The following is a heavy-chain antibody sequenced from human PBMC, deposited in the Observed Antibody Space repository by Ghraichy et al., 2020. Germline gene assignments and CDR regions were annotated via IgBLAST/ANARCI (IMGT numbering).Heavy chain of an antibody. Sequence: GSLRLSCATSRFTMSDHYMDWVRQAPGKGLEWVGRVKTIGNSYTTQYGASVKGRVSISRDDSKNSLYLQMNSLKTEDTAVYYCVRDIWYGDYRVSMDVWGQGTTVTVSS. V-gene: IGHV3-72*01. CDR1: RFTMSDHY. CDR3: VRDIWYGDYRVSMDV. D-gene: IGHD4-17*01. J-gene: IGHJ6*02. CDR2: VKTIGNSYTT.